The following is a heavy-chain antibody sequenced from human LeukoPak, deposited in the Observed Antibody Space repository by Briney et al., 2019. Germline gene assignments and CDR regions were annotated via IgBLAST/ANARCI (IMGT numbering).Heavy chain of an antibody. Sequence: PSETLSLTCTVSGGSISSYYWSWIRQPPGKGLEWIGYIYYSGSTNYNPSLKSRVTISVDMSKNQFSLKLSSVTAADTAVYYCARVYGSGYDFRGAFDIWGQGTMVTVSS. V-gene: IGHV4-59*01. CDR3: ARVYGSGYDFRGAFDI. CDR1: GGSISSYY. J-gene: IGHJ3*02. CDR2: IYYSGST. D-gene: IGHD5-12*01.